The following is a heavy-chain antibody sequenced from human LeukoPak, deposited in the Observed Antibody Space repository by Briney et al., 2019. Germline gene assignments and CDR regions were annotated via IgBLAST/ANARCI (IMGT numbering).Heavy chain of an antibody. Sequence: SVKVSCKASGGTFSSYAISWVRQAPGQGREWMGGIIPIFGTANYAQKFQGRVTITADESTSTAYMELSSLRSEDTAVYYCASGRHCGGDCYSEAEYFQHWGQGTLVTVSS. CDR2: IIPIFGTA. CDR1: GGTFSSYA. J-gene: IGHJ1*01. D-gene: IGHD2-21*02. V-gene: IGHV1-69*01. CDR3: ASGRHCGGDCYSEAEYFQH.